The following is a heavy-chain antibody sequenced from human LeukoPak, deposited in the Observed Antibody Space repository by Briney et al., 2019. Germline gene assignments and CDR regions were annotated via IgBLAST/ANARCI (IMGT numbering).Heavy chain of an antibody. D-gene: IGHD3-16*01. CDR1: GYTFTSYG. CDR3: AREHYVWGSYFLPKPIDY. J-gene: IGHJ4*02. V-gene: IGHV1-18*01. Sequence: ASVTVSCTASGYTFTSYGISWVQQAPGQGLEWMGWISAYNGNTNYAQKLQGRVTMTTDTSTSTAYMELRSLRSDDTAVYYCAREHYVWGSYFLPKPIDYWGQGTLVTVSS. CDR2: ISAYNGNT.